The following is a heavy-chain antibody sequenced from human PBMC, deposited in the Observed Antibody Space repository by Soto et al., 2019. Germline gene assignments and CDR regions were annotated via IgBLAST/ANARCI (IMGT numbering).Heavy chain of an antibody. Sequence: GGSLRLSCAASGFTFSTYAMSWVRQAPGKGLEWVSAISGSGDSTYYADSVKGRFTISRDNSKNALYLQMNSLRAEDTAVYYCAKGTVPAAIRRDYFDYWGQGTLVTVSS. V-gene: IGHV3-23*01. CDR2: ISGSGDST. CDR3: AKGTVPAAIRRDYFDY. J-gene: IGHJ4*02. D-gene: IGHD2-2*02. CDR1: GFTFSTYA.